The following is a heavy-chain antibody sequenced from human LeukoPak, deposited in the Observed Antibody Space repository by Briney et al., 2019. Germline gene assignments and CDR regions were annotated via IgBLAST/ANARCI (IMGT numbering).Heavy chain of an antibody. V-gene: IGHV3-48*04. D-gene: IGHD2-2*02. CDR1: GFTFSSYS. CDR3: ARVYTLSSFDY. Sequence: GGSLRLSCAASGFTFSSYSMNWVRQAPGKGLEWVSYISSSSSTIYYADSVKGRFTISRDNAKNSLYLQMNGLRAEDTAVYYCARVYTLSSFDYWGQGTLVTVSS. J-gene: IGHJ4*02. CDR2: ISSSSSTI.